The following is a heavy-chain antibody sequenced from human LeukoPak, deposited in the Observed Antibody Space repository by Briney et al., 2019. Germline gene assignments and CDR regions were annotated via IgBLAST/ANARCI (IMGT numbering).Heavy chain of an antibody. CDR2: IYYSGST. Sequence: SETLSLTCTVSGGSISSYYWSWIRQPPGKGLEWIGYIYYSGSTNYNPSLKSRVTMSVDTSKNQFSLKVTSVTAADTAMYYCASLSSPRAFDIWGQGTMVTVSS. V-gene: IGHV4-59*12. J-gene: IGHJ3*02. CDR1: GGSISSYY. D-gene: IGHD6-13*01. CDR3: ASLSSPRAFDI.